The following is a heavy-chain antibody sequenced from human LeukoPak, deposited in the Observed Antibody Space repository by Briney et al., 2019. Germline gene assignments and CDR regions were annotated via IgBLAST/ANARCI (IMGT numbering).Heavy chain of an antibody. CDR2: ISYDGSNK. D-gene: IGHD3-22*01. CDR1: GFTFSSYA. CDR3: ARDVRYYDSSGLDY. V-gene: IGHV3-30*04. Sequence: PGESLRLSCAASGFTFSSYAMHWVRQPPGKGLEWVAVISYDGSNKYYADSVKGRFTISRDNSKNTLYLQMNSLRAEDTAVYYCARDVRYYDSSGLDYWGQGTLVTVSS. J-gene: IGHJ4*02.